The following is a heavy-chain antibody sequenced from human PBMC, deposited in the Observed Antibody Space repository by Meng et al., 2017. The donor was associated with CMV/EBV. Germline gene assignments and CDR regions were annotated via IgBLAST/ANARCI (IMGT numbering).Heavy chain of an antibody. CDR2: IRNDESDK. Sequence: VRLVGAGGGVVHAGGSLRLFCAASGFTLSSYGMHWVRQAPGKGPEWVAFIRNDESDKYYGDSVQGRFTISRDTSKNTVDLQMNSLRTEDTAVYYCAKDDPVFHYWGQGTLVTVSS. CDR1: GFTLSSYG. J-gene: IGHJ4*02. V-gene: IGHV3-30*02. CDR3: AKDDPVFHY.